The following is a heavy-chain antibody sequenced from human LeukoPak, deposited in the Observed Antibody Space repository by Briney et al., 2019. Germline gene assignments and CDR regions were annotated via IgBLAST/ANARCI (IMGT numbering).Heavy chain of an antibody. V-gene: IGHV3-30*18. CDR2: VSVDGRHE. CDR1: GFTFSRYA. D-gene: IGHD4-17*01. CDR3: AKDNGDHAIDY. J-gene: IGHJ4*02. Sequence: GGSLRLSCAASGFTFSRYAMHWVRQAPGKGLEWVAFVSVDGRHEDYGGSVEGRFRISRDNSKNTLYLQMNSLRAEDTAVYYCAKDNGDHAIDYWGRGTMVTVSS.